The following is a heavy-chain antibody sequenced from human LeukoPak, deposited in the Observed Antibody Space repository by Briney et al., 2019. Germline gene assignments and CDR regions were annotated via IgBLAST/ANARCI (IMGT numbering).Heavy chain of an antibody. J-gene: IGHJ4*02. Sequence: GGSLRLSCAASGFIFSSYEMNWVRQAPGKGLGWGSYISSSGSTIYYADSVKGRFTISRDNAKNSLYLQMNSLRAEDTAVYYCASLLWFGELLDFWGQGTLVTVSS. CDR1: GFIFSSYE. V-gene: IGHV3-48*03. CDR2: ISSSGSTI. CDR3: ASLLWFGELLDF. D-gene: IGHD3-10*01.